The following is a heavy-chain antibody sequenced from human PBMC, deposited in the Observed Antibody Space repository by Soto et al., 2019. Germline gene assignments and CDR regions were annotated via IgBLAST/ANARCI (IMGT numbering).Heavy chain of an antibody. V-gene: IGHV3-15*01. Sequence: EVQLVESGGGLVKPGGSLRLSCAASGFTFSNAWMSWVRQAPGKGLEWVGRIKSKTDGGTTDYAAPVKGRFTISRDDSKNTLYLQMNSLKTEDTAVYFCTTAPRYSSGWSNYYGMDVWGQGTTVTVSS. CDR3: TTAPRYSSGWSNYYGMDV. CDR1: GFTFSNAW. CDR2: IKSKTDGGTT. J-gene: IGHJ6*02. D-gene: IGHD6-19*01.